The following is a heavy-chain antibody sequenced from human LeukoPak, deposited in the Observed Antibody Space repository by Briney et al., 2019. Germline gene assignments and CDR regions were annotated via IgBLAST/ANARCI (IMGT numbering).Heavy chain of an antibody. CDR3: ARVLNRGSSWYGGLEY. J-gene: IGHJ4*02. D-gene: IGHD6-13*01. CDR2: ISYDGSNK. V-gene: IGHV3-30-3*01. CDR1: GFTFSSYA. Sequence: GGSLRLSCAASGFTFSSYAMHWVRQAPGKGLEWVAVISYDGSNKDYADSVKGRFTISRDNSKNTLYMQMNSLRAEDTAVYFCARVLNRGSSWYGGLEYWGQGTLVTVSS.